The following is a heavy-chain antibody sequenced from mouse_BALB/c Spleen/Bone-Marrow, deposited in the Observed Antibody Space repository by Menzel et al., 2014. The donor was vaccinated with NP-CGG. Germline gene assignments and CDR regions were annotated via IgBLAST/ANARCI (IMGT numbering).Heavy chain of an antibody. Sequence: VQRVESGPGLVQPSQSLSITCTVSGFSLTSYGAHWVRQSPGKGLEWLGVIWSGGNTDYNAAFISRLSISKDNSKSQVFFKMNSLQANDTAIYYCARNLGDGYSFAYWGQGTLVTVSA. J-gene: IGHJ3*01. V-gene: IGHV2-2*02. CDR1: GFSLTSYG. CDR3: ARNLGDGYSFAY. CDR2: IWSGGNT. D-gene: IGHD2-3*01.